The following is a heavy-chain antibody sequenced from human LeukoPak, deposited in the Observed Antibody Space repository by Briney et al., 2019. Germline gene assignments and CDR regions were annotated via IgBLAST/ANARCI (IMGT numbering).Heavy chain of an antibody. CDR2: ISSSSSYI. J-gene: IGHJ6*03. D-gene: IGHD6-13*01. CDR1: GFTFSSYS. V-gene: IGHV3-21*04. CDR3: ARGDLGLAAAGPWALYYYYMDV. Sequence: SGGSLRLSCAASGFTFSSYSMNWVRQAPGKGLEWVSSISSSSSYIYYADSVKGRFTISRDNAKNSLYLQMNSLRAEDTAVYYCARGDLGLAAAGPWALYYYYMDVWGKGTTVTVSS.